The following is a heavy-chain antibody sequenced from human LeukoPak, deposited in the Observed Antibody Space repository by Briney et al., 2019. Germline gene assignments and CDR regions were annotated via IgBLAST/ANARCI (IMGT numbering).Heavy chain of an antibody. V-gene: IGHV1-2*02. Sequence: ASVKVSCKASGYTFTGYYMHWVRQAPGQGLEWMGWINPNSGGTNYAQKFQGRVTMTRDTSISTAYMELSRLRSDDTAVYYCARVDRIYGSGSYFRPPLDYWGQGTLVTVSS. CDR3: ARVDRIYGSGSYFRPPLDY. CDR1: GYTFTGYY. D-gene: IGHD3-10*01. CDR2: INPNSGGT. J-gene: IGHJ4*02.